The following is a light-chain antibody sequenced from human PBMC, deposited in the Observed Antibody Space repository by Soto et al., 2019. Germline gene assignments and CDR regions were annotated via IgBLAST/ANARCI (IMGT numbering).Light chain of an antibody. CDR3: QRYASSPWT. CDR1: QSVTSNY. J-gene: IGKJ1*01. Sequence: ESRLTQSPGTLSLSPGERATLSCRASQSVTSNYLAWYQQKPGQAPSLLIYGASARAAGIPDRFSGSGTGTDFALTISGLEPEDLAVHCCQRYASSPWTTGQGTKVDSK. CDR2: GAS. V-gene: IGKV3-20*01.